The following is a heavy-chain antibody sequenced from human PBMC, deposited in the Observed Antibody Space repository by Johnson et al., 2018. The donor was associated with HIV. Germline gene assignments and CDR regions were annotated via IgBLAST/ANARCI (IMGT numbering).Heavy chain of an antibody. CDR3: AKEKLELRTGDAFDI. D-gene: IGHD1-7*01. CDR1: GFTFSSFA. Sequence: EVHLVESGGGLVQPGGSLRLSCAASGFTFSSFAMSWVRQAPGKGLEWVSAISGSGHSTYYADSVKGRFTISRDSSKNTLYLQMNRLRADDTAVYYCAKEKLELRTGDAFDIWGQGTMVTVSS. CDR2: ISGSGHST. J-gene: IGHJ3*02. V-gene: IGHV3-23*04.